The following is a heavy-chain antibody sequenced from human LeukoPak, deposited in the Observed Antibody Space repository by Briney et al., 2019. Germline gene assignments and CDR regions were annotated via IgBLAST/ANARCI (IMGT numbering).Heavy chain of an antibody. Sequence: GGSLRLSYAASEFTFSRYGMNWVRQPPGKGLQWVSSISWNSSYIYYAESVKGRFTISRDNAKNSLFPQMNTLRAEDTAVYYCASGSYSLDFWGQGALVTVSS. V-gene: IGHV3-21*06. CDR2: ISWNSSYI. CDR1: EFTFSRYG. D-gene: IGHD1-26*01. J-gene: IGHJ4*02. CDR3: ASGSYSLDF.